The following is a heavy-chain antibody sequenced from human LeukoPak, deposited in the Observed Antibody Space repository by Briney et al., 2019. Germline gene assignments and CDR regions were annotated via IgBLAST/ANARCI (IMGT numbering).Heavy chain of an antibody. CDR3: ARGLYSSSWYLDY. CDR1: GGSISSYY. J-gene: IGHJ4*02. D-gene: IGHD6-13*01. V-gene: IGHV4-59*01. Sequence: SETLSLTCTVSGGSISSYYWSWIRQPPGKGLEWIGYIYYSGSTNYNPSLKSRVTISVDTSKNQFSLKLSSVTAADTAVYYCARGLYSSSWYLDYWGQGTLVTVSS. CDR2: IYYSGST.